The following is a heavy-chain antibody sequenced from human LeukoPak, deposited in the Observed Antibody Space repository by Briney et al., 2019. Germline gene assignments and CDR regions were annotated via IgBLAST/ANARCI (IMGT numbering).Heavy chain of an antibody. V-gene: IGHV3-11*04. D-gene: IGHD1-14*01. CDR1: GFTFTDNY. CDR3: ARARKGYYFDY. CDR2: ISNTGSTT. Sequence: GGSLRLSCAASGFTFTDNYMIWIRQAPGKGLEWVPYISNTGSTTYYADPVKGRFTISRDNAKNSLYLQMNSLRAEDTAVYYCARARKGYYFDYWGQGTLVTVSS. J-gene: IGHJ4*02.